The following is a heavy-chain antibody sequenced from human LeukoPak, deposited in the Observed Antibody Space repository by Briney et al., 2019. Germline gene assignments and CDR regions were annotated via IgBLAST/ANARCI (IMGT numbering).Heavy chain of an antibody. Sequence: GGSLRLSCAASGFTFSSYSMNWVRQAPGKGLEWVSYISSSSSTIYYADSVKGRFTISRDNAKNSLYLQMNSLRDEDTAVYYCARAPRYSSGWYEDYWGQGTLVTVSS. D-gene: IGHD6-19*01. J-gene: IGHJ4*02. V-gene: IGHV3-48*02. CDR3: ARAPRYSSGWYEDY. CDR1: GFTFSSYS. CDR2: ISSSSSTI.